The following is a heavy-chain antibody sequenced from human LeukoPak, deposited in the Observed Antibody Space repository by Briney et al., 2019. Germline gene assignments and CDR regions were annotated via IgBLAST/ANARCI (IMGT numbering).Heavy chain of an antibody. V-gene: IGHV1-69*06. Sequence: GASVKVSCKASGGTFSSYEISWVRQAPGQGLEWMGGIIPMFGTAKYAQKFQGRVTITADKSTSTAYMELSSLRSEDTAVYYCARDLKTGDDYDLLSGDYWGQGTLVTVSS. J-gene: IGHJ4*02. D-gene: IGHD4-17*01. CDR2: IIPMFGTA. CDR1: GGTFSSYE. CDR3: ARDLKTGDDYDLLSGDY.